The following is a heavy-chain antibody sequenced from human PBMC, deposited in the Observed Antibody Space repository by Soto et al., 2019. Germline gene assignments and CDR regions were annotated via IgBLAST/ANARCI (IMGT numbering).Heavy chain of an antibody. D-gene: IGHD3-10*01. CDR2: IKSDGSGT. CDR3: ARDAVLGVNYYCYGIDL. CDR1: GFTFSSYW. Sequence: GGSLRLSCAASGFTFSSYWMHWVLQAPGKGPLWVSLIKSDGSGTYYADSVQGRLTTSRDNSKNTLYLQMNSLRAEDTAVYYCARDAVLGVNYYCYGIDLWGQGSTVTVSS. J-gene: IGHJ6*02. V-gene: IGHV3-74*01.